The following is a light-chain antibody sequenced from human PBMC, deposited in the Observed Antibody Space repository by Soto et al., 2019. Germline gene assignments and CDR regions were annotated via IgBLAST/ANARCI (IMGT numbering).Light chain of an antibody. J-gene: IGLJ1*01. V-gene: IGLV2-14*03. CDR2: DIN. CDR3: TSIKSSFLYV. Sequence: QSALTQPASVSGSPGQSIAVSCTGTSSDVGAYNFVSWYQHHPGKAPKLIIYDINNRPSGVSDRFSGSKSGNTASLTISGLQAEYDDDNYCTSIKSSFLYVVRVGT. CDR1: SSDVGAYNF.